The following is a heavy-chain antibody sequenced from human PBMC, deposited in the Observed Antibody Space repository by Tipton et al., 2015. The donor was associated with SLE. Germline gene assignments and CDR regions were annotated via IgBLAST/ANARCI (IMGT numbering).Heavy chain of an antibody. V-gene: IGHV4-39*07. Sequence: TLSLTCTVSGGSISGYFWSWIRQPPGKGLEWIGSFYHSGSTYYNPSLKSRVTISVDTSKNQFSLKLSSVTAADTAQYYCARINVPTAMDFYYYYMDVWGNGTTVTVSS. CDR1: GGSISGYF. D-gene: IGHD2-2*01. J-gene: IGHJ6*03. CDR3: ARINVPTAMDFYYYYMDV. CDR2: FYHSGST.